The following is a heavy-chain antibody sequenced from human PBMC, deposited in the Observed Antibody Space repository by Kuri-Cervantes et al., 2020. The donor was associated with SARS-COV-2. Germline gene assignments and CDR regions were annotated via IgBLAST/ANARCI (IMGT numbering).Heavy chain of an antibody. Sequence: LSLTCAASGFTFSDYYMSWIRQAPGKGLEWVSYISSSGSTIYYADSVKGRFTISRDNAKNSLYLQMNSLRAEDTAVYYCARALLLWFGELPSHWGQGTLVTVSS. V-gene: IGHV3-11*01. CDR2: ISSSGSTI. J-gene: IGHJ4*02. CDR3: ARALLLWFGELPSH. D-gene: IGHD3-10*01. CDR1: GFTFSDYY.